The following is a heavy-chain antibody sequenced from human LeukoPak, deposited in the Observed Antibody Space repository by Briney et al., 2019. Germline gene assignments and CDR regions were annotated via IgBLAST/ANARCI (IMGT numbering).Heavy chain of an antibody. V-gene: IGHV4-39*07. CDR1: GGSISSSSYY. CDR3: ARSPRAAGTDYFDY. D-gene: IGHD6-19*01. Sequence: PSETLSLTCTVSGGSISSSSYYWGWIRQPPGKGLEWIGSIYYSGSTYYNPSLKSRVTISVDTSKNQFSLKLSSVTAADTAVYYCARSPRAAGTDYFDYWGQGTLVTVSS. CDR2: IYYSGST. J-gene: IGHJ4*02.